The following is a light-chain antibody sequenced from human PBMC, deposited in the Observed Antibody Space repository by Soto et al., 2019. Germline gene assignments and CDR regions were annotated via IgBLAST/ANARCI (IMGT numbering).Light chain of an antibody. CDR1: QSVSSY. Sequence: EIVLTQSPATLSLSPGERATLSCRASQSVSSYFAWYQLKPGQAPRLLIYDASNRASGIPARFSCIGAGTDFTLNIRSIEPEDFAVYYCQQRSNWPPAYTFGQGTKLEIK. J-gene: IGKJ2*01. CDR2: DAS. CDR3: QQRSNWPPAYT. V-gene: IGKV3-11*01.